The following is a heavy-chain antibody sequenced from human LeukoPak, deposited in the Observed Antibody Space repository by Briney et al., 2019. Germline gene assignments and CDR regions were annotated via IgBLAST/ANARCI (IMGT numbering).Heavy chain of an antibody. CDR1: GGSFSGYY. J-gene: IGHJ6*02. CDR3: ARTTPFNYYYYYGMDV. V-gene: IGHV4-34*01. D-gene: IGHD1-14*01. Sequence: MSSETLSLTCAVYGGSFSGYYWSWIRQPPGKGLEWIGEINHSGSTNYNPSLKSRVTISVDTSKNQFSLKLSSVTAADTAVYYCARTTPFNYYYYYGMDVWGQGTTVTVSS. CDR2: INHSGST.